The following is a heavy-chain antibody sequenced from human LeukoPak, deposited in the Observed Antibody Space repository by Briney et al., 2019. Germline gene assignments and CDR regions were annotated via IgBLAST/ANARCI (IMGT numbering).Heavy chain of an antibody. CDR3: ARERTYYDFSAYFDY. CDR1: GFTFSSYG. Sequence: GSLRLSCAASGFTFSSYGMHWVRQAPGKGLEWVAVIWYDGSNKYYADSVKGRFTISRDNSKNTLYLQMNSLRAEDTAVYYCARERTYYDFSAYFDYWGQGTLVTVSS. CDR2: IWYDGSNK. D-gene: IGHD3-3*01. J-gene: IGHJ4*02. V-gene: IGHV3-33*01.